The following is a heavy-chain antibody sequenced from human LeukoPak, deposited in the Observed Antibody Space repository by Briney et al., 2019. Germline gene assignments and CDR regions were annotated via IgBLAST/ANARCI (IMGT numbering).Heavy chain of an antibody. J-gene: IGHJ4*02. D-gene: IGHD6-19*01. Sequence: GGSLRLSCAASGFTFSTDAMTWVRQAPGKGLQWVSAISGSGGDTYYEDSVKGRFTISRDNSKNMMYLQMNSLRAEDTAVYYCARDSSGWSKNYWGQATLVTVSS. CDR1: GFTFSTDA. CDR2: ISGSGGDT. CDR3: ARDSSGWSKNY. V-gene: IGHV3-23*01.